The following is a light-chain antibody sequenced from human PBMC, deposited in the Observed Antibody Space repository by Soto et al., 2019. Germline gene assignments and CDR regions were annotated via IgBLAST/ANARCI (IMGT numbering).Light chain of an antibody. CDR3: QQFSSYPLT. CDR1: QTVRNNY. Sequence: EIVLTQSPCTLSPSPGVRATLSSRASQTVRNNYLAWYQQKPGQAPRLVIYDASSRATGIPDRFSGGASGTDFTPTIGRPETEDFAVYYCQQFSSYPLTFGGGTKVDIK. CDR2: DAS. J-gene: IGKJ4*01. V-gene: IGKV3-20*01.